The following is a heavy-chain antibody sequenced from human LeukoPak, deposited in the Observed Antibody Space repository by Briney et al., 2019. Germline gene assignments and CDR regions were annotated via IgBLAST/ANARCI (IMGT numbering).Heavy chain of an antibody. Sequence: SETLSLTCTVSGGSISSSSYYWGWIRQPPGKGLEWIGSIYYSGSTYHNPSLKSRVTISVDTSKNQFSLKLSSVTAADTAVYYCARASGRYGGNSFDYWGQGTLVTVSS. V-gene: IGHV4-39*01. CDR3: ARASGRYGGNSFDY. CDR1: GGSISSSSYY. D-gene: IGHD4-23*01. CDR2: IYYSGST. J-gene: IGHJ4*02.